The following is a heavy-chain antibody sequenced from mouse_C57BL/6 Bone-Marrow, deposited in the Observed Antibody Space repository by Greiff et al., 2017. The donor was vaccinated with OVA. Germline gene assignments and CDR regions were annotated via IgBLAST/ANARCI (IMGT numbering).Heavy chain of an antibody. Sequence: ESGPGLVKPSQSLSLTCSVTGYSITSGYYWNWIRQFPGNKLEWMGYISYDGSNNYNPSLKNRISITRDTSKNQFCLKVKSVTTEDTATYYCARELGYYGNYVRFAYWGQGTLVTVSA. CDR2: ISYDGSN. CDR3: ARELGYYGNYVRFAY. D-gene: IGHD2-1*01. V-gene: IGHV3-6*01. CDR1: GYSITSGYY. J-gene: IGHJ3*01.